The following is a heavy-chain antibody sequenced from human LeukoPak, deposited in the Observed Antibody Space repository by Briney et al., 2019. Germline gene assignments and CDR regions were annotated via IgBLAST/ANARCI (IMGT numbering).Heavy chain of an antibody. CDR2: ITSSSSYI. V-gene: IGHV3-21*01. D-gene: IGHD3-22*01. J-gene: IGHJ6*03. Sequence: GGSLRLSCAASGFTFSSYSMNWVRQAPGKGLEWVSSITSSSSYIYYADSVKGRFTISRDNAKNSLYLQMNSLRAEDTAVYYCARIVVVHQYYYYYYMDVWGKGTTVTVSS. CDR1: GFTFSSYS. CDR3: ARIVVVHQYYYYYYMDV.